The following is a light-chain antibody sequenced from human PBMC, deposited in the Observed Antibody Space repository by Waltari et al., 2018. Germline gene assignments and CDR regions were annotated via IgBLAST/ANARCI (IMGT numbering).Light chain of an antibody. V-gene: IGLV3-1*01. CDR1: NLGDTS. Sequence: SYELTPPPSVSVSPGKTASITCLGHNLGDTSACGYKQRPGQSPVLVIYQDSKRPSGIPERFSGSNSGNTATLTIIGTQAMDEADYYCQAWDSSTGVFVTGTKVTVL. CDR2: QDS. CDR3: QAWDSSTGV. J-gene: IGLJ1*01.